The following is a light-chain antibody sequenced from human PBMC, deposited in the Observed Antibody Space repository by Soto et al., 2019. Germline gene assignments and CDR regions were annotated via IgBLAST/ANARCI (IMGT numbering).Light chain of an antibody. CDR2: GAS. V-gene: IGKV3-20*01. CDR3: QQYGGSPPYT. J-gene: IGKJ2*01. Sequence: VLTQSPGTLSLSPGERATFSCRASQSISSSYLAWYQHKPGQAPRLLIYGASSRATGIPHRFSGSGSGTDFTLTISSLEPEDGGMYYCQQYGGSPPYTFGQGTRLEIK. CDR1: QSISSSY.